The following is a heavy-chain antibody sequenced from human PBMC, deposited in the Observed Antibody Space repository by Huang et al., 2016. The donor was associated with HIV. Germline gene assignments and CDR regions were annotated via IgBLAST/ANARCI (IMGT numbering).Heavy chain of an antibody. CDR3: AYQQWLVGGLNH. J-gene: IGHJ5*02. V-gene: IGHV3-21*02. D-gene: IGHD6-19*01. CDR1: GFAFSSYG. CDR2: IGSDSSYI. Sequence: EVELVESGGGLVKPGGSLRPSCAASGFAFSSYGMNWVCQAPGKGLGWVAFIGSDSSYIYYAGSVKGRVTISRDNAKSSIYLQLDSLRAEDTAVYYCAYQQWLVGGLNHWGQGTLVVVSS.